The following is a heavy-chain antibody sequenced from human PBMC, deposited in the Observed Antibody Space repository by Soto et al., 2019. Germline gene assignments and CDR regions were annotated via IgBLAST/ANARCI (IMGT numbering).Heavy chain of an antibody. Sequence: SETLYLTCTVSGGSVCSGSYDWSWIRQPPGKGLEWIGYIYYSGSTNYNPSLKSRVTISVDTSKNQFSLKLSSVTAADTAVYYCSRGGDYDVWSGYTGYYFDYWGQGTLVPVSS. CDR1: GGSVCSGSYD. CDR3: SRGGDYDVWSGYTGYYFDY. D-gene: IGHD3-3*01. J-gene: IGHJ4*02. CDR2: IYYSGST. V-gene: IGHV4-61*01.